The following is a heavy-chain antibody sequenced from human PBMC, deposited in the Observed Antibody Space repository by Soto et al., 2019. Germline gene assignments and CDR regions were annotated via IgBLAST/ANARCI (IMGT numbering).Heavy chain of an antibody. V-gene: IGHV3-15*01. Sequence: EVQLVESGGGLGKSGGSLRLSCAASGFTFSNAWMSWVRQAPGKGLEWVGRIRSKTDGGTTDYAAPVQGRFTISRDDSKNTLDLQMNSLKTEDTAVYYCTPRGGSKIDVWGKGTTVTVSS. CDR1: GFTFSNAW. CDR3: TPRGGSKIDV. D-gene: IGHD2-15*01. CDR2: IRSKTDGGTT. J-gene: IGHJ6*04.